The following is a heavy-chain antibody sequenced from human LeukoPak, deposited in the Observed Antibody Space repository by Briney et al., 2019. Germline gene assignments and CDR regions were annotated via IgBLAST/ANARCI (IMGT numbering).Heavy chain of an antibody. CDR1: GYTFTAFY. V-gene: IGHV1-2*06. CDR2: INPNSGGT. D-gene: IGHD6-13*01. Sequence: ASVKVSCKASGYTFTAFYMHWVRQAPGQGLEWMGRINPNSGGTKYAQKFQGRVTMTTDTSINTAYLELSRLRSDDTAVYYCARGYSSSWLGYWGQGTLVTVSS. CDR3: ARGYSSSWLGY. J-gene: IGHJ4*02.